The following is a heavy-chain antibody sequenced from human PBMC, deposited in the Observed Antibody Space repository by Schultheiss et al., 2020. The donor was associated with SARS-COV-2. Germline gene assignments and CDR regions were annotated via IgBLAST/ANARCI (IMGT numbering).Heavy chain of an antibody. V-gene: IGHV3-33*08. J-gene: IGHJ3*02. D-gene: IGHD1-7*01. CDR2: IWYDGSNK. CDR1: GFTFSSYA. CDR3: ASDNWNYGDAFDI. Sequence: GGSLRLSCAASGFTFSSYAMHWVRQAPGKGLEWVAVIWYDGSNKYYADSVKGRFTISRDNAKNSLYLQMNSLRAEDTAVYYCASDNWNYGDAFDIWGQGTMVTVSS.